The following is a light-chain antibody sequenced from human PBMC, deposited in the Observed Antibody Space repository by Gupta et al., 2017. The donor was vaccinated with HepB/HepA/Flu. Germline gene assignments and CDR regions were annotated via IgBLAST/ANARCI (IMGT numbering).Light chain of an antibody. J-gene: IGLJ2*01. V-gene: IGLV2-14*03. CDR3: SSYTISSTSVV. CDR2: ADS. CDR1: RRDVGGYNY. Sequence: SALPQPASVSGSPGQSMPIACTGPRRDVGGYNYISCYQQTPGKAPKLMIYADSNRPSGVSSRFSGAKSGTTAAMTSTGVQAEDEADDYCSSYTISSTSVVFGGGTKVTVL.